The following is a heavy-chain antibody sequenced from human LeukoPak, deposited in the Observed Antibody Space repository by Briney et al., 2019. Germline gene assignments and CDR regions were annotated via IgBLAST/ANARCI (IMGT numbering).Heavy chain of an antibody. J-gene: IGHJ4*02. Sequence: SETLSLTCTVSGGSISSSYYYWGWIRQPPGKGLEWTGTIYYSGSPYYNPSLKSRVTISVDTSKNQFSLKLSSVTAPDTAVYYCARHEDRNWYFDHWGQGTLVTVSS. CDR3: ARHEDRNWYFDH. D-gene: IGHD1-1*01. V-gene: IGHV4-39*01. CDR2: IYYSGSP. CDR1: GGSISSSYYY.